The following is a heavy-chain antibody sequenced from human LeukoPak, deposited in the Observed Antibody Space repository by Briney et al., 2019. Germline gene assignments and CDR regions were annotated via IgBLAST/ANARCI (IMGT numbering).Heavy chain of an antibody. V-gene: IGHV5-51*01. CDR2: IYPGDSDT. D-gene: IGHD5-18*01. CDR3: ARQGSGYSPTYYYYMDV. Sequence: GESLQISCKGSGYSFISYWIGWVRQMHGKGLEWMGIIYPGDSDTRYSPSFQGQVTISADKSISTAYLQWSSLKASDTAMYYCARQGSGYSPTYYYYMDVWGKGTTVTISS. CDR1: GYSFISYW. J-gene: IGHJ6*03.